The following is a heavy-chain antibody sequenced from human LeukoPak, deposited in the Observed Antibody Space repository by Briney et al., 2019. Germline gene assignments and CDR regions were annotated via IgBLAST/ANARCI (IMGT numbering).Heavy chain of an antibody. V-gene: IGHV3-21*01. J-gene: IGHJ4*02. D-gene: IGHD3-22*01. Sequence: GGSLRLSCTASGFTFSGYSMNWIRQAPGKGLEWVSSFGTRSTSVYHAGSVKGRFAISRDNAKNSLYLQMNSLRAEDTALYYCAREVSEGFDFWGRGTLVTVSS. CDR3: AREVSEGFDF. CDR2: FGTRSTSV. CDR1: GFTFSGYS.